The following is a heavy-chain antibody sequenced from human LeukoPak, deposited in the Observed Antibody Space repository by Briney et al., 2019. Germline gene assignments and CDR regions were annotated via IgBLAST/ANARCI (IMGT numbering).Heavy chain of an antibody. V-gene: IGHV3-21*01. CDR3: ASGYCSSTSCYDFDY. D-gene: IGHD2-2*03. CDR2: ISSSSSYI. Sequence: GGFLRLSCAASGFTFSSYSMNWVRQAPGKGLEWVSSISSSSSYIYYADSVKGRFTISRDNAKNSLYLQMNSLRAEDTAVYYCASGYCSSTSCYDFDYWGQGTLVTVSS. CDR1: GFTFSSYS. J-gene: IGHJ4*02.